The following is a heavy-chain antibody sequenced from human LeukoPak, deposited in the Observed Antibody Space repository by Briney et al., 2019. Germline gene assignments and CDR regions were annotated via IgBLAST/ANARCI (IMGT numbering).Heavy chain of an antibody. Sequence: GGSLRPSCAASGFIFSSYAMSWVRQAPGKGLEWVSAISGSGGSTYYADSVKGRFTISRDNSKNTLYPQMNSLRAEDTAVYYCAKETRVTPDYWGQGTLVTVSS. CDR2: ISGSGGST. CDR3: AKETRVTPDY. CDR1: GFIFSSYA. D-gene: IGHD2-21*02. V-gene: IGHV3-23*01. J-gene: IGHJ4*02.